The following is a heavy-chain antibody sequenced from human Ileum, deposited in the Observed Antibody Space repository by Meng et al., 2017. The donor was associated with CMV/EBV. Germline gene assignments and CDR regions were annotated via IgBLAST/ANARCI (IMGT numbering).Heavy chain of an antibody. D-gene: IGHD3-3*02. Sequence: GGSLRLSCSASGLTFSNVWVTWVRQAPGKGLEWVGRIIGKADGGTIDYGAPVQGRFTISRDDSKNTLSPEMNSLKIADTAVYYCATFALGFWGQGTLVTVSS. CDR1: GLTFSNVW. J-gene: IGHJ4*02. CDR3: ATFALGF. V-gene: IGHV3-15*01. CDR2: IIGKADGGTI.